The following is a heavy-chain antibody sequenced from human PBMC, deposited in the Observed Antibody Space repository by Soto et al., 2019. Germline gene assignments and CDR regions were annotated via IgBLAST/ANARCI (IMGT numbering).Heavy chain of an antibody. D-gene: IGHD1-26*01. CDR1: GYTFTSYD. J-gene: IGHJ4*02. Sequence: QVQLVQSGAEVKKPGASVQVSCKASGYTFTSYDINWVRQATGQGLEWMGCMNPNSGNTGYAQKFQGRVTMTRNTTISKAYMDLSRLRSEDTDAYYCARGQNRSSGSYPGYWGQGTLVHVSS. CDR3: ARGQNRSSGSYPGY. V-gene: IGHV1-8*01. CDR2: MNPNSGNT.